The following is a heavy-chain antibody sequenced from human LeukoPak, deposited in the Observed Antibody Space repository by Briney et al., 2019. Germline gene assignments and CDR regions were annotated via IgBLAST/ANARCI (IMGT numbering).Heavy chain of an antibody. CDR1: GYTFTVYY. CDR2: INPNSGGT. CDR3: ASYGIAAAGSFDY. J-gene: IGHJ4*02. V-gene: IGHV1-2*02. D-gene: IGHD6-13*01. Sequence: GASVTVSFTASGYTFTVYYMQWVRPAPGQGGGRVGWINPNSGGTNYAQKFQGRVTMTRDTSISTAYMELSRLRSDDTAVYYCASYGIAAAGSFDYWGQGTLVTVSS.